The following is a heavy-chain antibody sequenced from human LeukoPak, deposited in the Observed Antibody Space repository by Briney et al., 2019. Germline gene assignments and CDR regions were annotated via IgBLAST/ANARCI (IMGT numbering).Heavy chain of an antibody. CDR3: ARGGVAVAGTFHY. D-gene: IGHD6-19*01. J-gene: IGHJ4*02. Sequence: PSETLSLTCAVYGGSFSGYYWSWIRQPPGKGLEWIGEINHSGSTNYNPSLKSRVTISVDTSKNQFSLKLSSVTAADTAVYYCARGGVAVAGTFHYWGQGTLVTVSS. V-gene: IGHV4-34*01. CDR2: INHSGST. CDR1: GGSFSGYY.